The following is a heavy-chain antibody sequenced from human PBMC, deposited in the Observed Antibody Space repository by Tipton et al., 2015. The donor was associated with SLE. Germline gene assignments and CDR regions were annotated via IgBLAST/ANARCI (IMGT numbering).Heavy chain of an antibody. V-gene: IGHV3-48*01. Sequence: SLRLSCAASGFTFSSYSMNWVRQAPGKGLEWVSYISSSSSTIYYADSVKGRFTISRDNAKNSLYLQMNSLRAEDTAVYYCARDQDSSSDYWGQGTLVTVSS. J-gene: IGHJ4*02. CDR1: GFTFSSYS. CDR2: ISSSSSTI. D-gene: IGHD6-6*01. CDR3: ARDQDSSSDY.